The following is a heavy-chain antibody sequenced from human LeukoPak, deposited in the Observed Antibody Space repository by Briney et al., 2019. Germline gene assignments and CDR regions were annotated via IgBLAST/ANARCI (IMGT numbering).Heavy chain of an antibody. D-gene: IGHD3-3*01. CDR2: ISSSSNYI. Sequence: GGSLRLSCAASGFSFSSYSMKWVRQAPGKGLEWVSSISSSSNYIYYADSVKGRFTISRDNAKNSLNLQLNSLRAEDTAVYYCAREAYHDFWSGSWRSYYYMDVWGKGTTVTVSS. CDR1: GFSFSSYS. J-gene: IGHJ6*03. V-gene: IGHV3-21*01. CDR3: AREAYHDFWSGSWRSYYYMDV.